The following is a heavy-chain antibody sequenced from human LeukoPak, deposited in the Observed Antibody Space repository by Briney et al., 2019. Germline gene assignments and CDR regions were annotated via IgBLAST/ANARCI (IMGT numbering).Heavy chain of an antibody. CDR3: ARVGDHYHWYLDV. CDR1: GFSVSTKY. Sequence: GGSLRLSCEGSGFSVSTKYMNWVRQAPGKGLEGVSILYSGSSTYYTDSVKGRFTVSRDDSKNTLYLHMNSLGVEDTAVYYCARVGDHYHWYLDVWGRGTLVTVSS. CDR2: LYSGSST. J-gene: IGHJ2*01. D-gene: IGHD3-10*01. V-gene: IGHV3-53*01.